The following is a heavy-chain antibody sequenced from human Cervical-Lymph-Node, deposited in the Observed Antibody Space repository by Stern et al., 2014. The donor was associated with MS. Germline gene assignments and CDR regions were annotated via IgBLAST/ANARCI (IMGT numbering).Heavy chain of an antibody. CDR3: ARLPQTYSSGWGPVAGGLWVYFDY. J-gene: IGHJ4*02. V-gene: IGHV5-51*01. Sequence: EVQLVESGAEVKKPGESLKISCKGSGYSFTSYWIGWVRQMPGKGLEGMGIIYPGDSDTRYSPSFQGQVTISADKSISTAYLQWSSLKASDTAMYYCARLPQTYSSGWGPVAGGLWVYFDYWGQGTLVTVSS. CDR1: GYSFTSYW. D-gene: IGHD6-19*01. CDR2: IYPGDSDT.